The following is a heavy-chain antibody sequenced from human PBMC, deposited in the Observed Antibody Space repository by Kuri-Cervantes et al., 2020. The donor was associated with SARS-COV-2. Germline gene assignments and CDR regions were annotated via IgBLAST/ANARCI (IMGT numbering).Heavy chain of an antibody. J-gene: IGHJ2*01. CDR2: ISAYNGNT. D-gene: IGHD7-27*01. CDR1: GYTFTSYG. CDR3: ARAIHRFLTGDFWYFDL. Sequence: ASVKVSCKASGYTFTSYGISWVRQAPGQGLEWMGWISAYNGNTNYAQKFQGRVTITADKSTSTAYMELSGLRSEDTAVYYCARAIHRFLTGDFWYFDLRGRGTLVTVSS. V-gene: IGHV1-18*01.